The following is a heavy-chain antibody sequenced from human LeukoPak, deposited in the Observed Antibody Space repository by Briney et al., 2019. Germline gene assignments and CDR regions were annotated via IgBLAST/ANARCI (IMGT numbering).Heavy chain of an antibody. V-gene: IGHV5-51*01. D-gene: IGHD5-18*01. Sequence: GESLKISCKGSGYSFTTYWIGWVRQMPGKGLEWMGIIYPADSDTRYSPSFEGQVTVSADKSISTAYLQWSSLKASDTAMYYCASYSYGSLSSYYFDYWGQGTLVTVSS. J-gene: IGHJ4*02. CDR1: GYSFTTYW. CDR3: ASYSYGSLSSYYFDY. CDR2: IYPADSDT.